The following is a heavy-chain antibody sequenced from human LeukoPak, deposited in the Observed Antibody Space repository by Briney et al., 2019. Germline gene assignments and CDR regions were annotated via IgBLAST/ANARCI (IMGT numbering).Heavy chain of an antibody. J-gene: IGHJ5*02. V-gene: IGHV3-7*01. CDR3: ARLPAPSGWFYFDP. CDR1: GFTFSTYW. Sequence: PGGSLRLSCAASGFTFSTYWMSWVRQAPGKGLEWVANIKQDGNDKYYVDSVKGRFTISRDNAKSSLYLRMNSLRAEDTAVYYCARLPAPSGWFYFDPWGQGTLVTVSS. D-gene: IGHD6-19*01. CDR2: IKQDGNDK.